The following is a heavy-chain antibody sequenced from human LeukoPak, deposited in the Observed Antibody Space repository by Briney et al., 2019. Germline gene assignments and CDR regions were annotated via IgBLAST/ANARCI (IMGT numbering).Heavy chain of an antibody. V-gene: IGHV1-2*02. Sequence: ASVKVSCKASGYTFTGYYMHWVRQAPGQGLEWMGWINPNSGGTNYAQKFQGRVTMTRDTSISTAYMELSRLRSDDTAVYYCARDDSLYDFWSGDYMDVWGKGTTVTVSS. J-gene: IGHJ6*03. CDR3: ARDDSLYDFWSGDYMDV. D-gene: IGHD3-3*01. CDR2: INPNSGGT. CDR1: GYTFTGYY.